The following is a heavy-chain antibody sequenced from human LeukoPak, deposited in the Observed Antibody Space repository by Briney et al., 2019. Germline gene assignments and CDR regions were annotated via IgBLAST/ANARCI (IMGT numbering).Heavy chain of an antibody. Sequence: SETLSLTCAVYGGSFSGYYWSWIRQPPGKGLEWIGEINHSGSTNYNPSLKSRVTISVDTSKNQFSLKLSSVTAADTAVYYCARQRKSVAHYFDYWGQGTLVTVSS. CDR1: GGSFSGYY. CDR3: ARQRKSVAHYFDY. D-gene: IGHD1-1*01. CDR2: INHSGST. J-gene: IGHJ4*02. V-gene: IGHV4-34*01.